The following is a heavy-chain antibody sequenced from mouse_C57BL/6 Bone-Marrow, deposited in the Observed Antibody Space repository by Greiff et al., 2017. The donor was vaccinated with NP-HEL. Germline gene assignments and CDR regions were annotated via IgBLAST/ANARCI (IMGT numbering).Heavy chain of an antibody. CDR3: GKQGYDDYFLDY. D-gene: IGHD2-3*01. V-gene: IGHV10-1*01. CDR1: GFSFTTYA. J-gene: IGHJ2*01. CDR2: IRRKSNNYAT. Sequence: EVQGVESGGGLVQPKGSLKLSCAASGFSFTTYAMNWVRQAPGKGLEWVARIRRKSNNYATYYADSLKDRFTISKDDSEGMLHLHMHNLKTEETAVDYGGKQGYDDYFLDYWGQGTTLTVSS.